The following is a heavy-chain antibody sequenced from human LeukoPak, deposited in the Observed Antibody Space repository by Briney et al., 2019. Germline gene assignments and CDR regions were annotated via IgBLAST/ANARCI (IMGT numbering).Heavy chain of an antibody. CDR3: ARDPGGGGYDYGYYYYYMDV. J-gene: IGHJ6*03. D-gene: IGHD5-12*01. CDR2: IYYSGST. V-gene: IGHV4-39*07. Sequence: SETLSLTCTVSGGSISSSSYYWGWIRQPPGKGLEWIGSIYYSGSTYYNPSLKSRVTISVDTSKNQFSLKLSSVTAADTAVYYCARDPGGGGYDYGYYYYYMDVWGKGTTVTVSS. CDR1: GGSISSSSYY.